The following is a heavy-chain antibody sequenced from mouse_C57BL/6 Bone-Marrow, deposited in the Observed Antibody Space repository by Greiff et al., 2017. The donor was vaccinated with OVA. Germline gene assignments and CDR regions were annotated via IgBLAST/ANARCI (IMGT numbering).Heavy chain of an antibody. CDR2: IYPRSGNT. V-gene: IGHV1-81*01. J-gene: IGHJ3*01. D-gene: IGHD2-5*01. Sequence: VQLQQSGAELARPGASVKLSCKASGYTFTSYGISWVKQRTGQGLEWIGEIYPRSGNTYYNEQFKGKATLTADKSSSTAYMELRSLTSEDSAVYFCARNYYSNGAWFAYWGQGTLVTVSA. CDR1: GYTFTSYG. CDR3: ARNYYSNGAWFAY.